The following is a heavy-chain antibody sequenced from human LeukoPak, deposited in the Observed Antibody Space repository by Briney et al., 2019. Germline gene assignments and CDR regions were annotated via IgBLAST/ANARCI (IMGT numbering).Heavy chain of an antibody. D-gene: IGHD3-10*01. CDR3: ARVGAPLLWFGEIPGAFDI. Sequence: ASVKVSCKASGYTFTSYAMHWVRQAPGQRLEWMGWINAGNGNTKYSQKFQGRVTITRDTSASTAYMELSSLRSEDTAVYYCARVGAPLLWFGEIPGAFDIWGQGTMVTVSS. V-gene: IGHV1-3*01. CDR2: INAGNGNT. J-gene: IGHJ3*02. CDR1: GYTFTSYA.